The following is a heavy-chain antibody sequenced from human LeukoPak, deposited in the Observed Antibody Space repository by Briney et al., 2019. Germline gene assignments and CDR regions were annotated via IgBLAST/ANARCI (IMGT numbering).Heavy chain of an antibody. CDR3: ARDIKNSGWSAPRTDY. V-gene: IGHV1-24*01. CDR2: FDPEDGET. CDR1: GYTLTELS. D-gene: IGHD6-19*01. J-gene: IGHJ4*02. Sequence: ASVKVSCKVSGYTLTELSMHWVRQAPGKGLEWMGGFDPEDGETICAQKFQGRVTMTEDTSTDTAYMELRSLRSDDTAVYYCARDIKNSGWSAPRTDYWGQGTLVTVSS.